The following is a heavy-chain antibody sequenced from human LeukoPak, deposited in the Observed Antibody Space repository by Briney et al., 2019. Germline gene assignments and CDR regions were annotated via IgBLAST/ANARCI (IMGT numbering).Heavy chain of an antibody. CDR2: ISWNSGSI. Sequence: HPGRSLRLSCAASGFTFDDYAMHWVRQAPGKGLEWVSGISWNSGSIGYADSVKGRFTISGDNAKNSLYLQMNSLRAEDTALYYCAKALDLKQQLYGMDVWGQGTTVTVSS. J-gene: IGHJ6*02. D-gene: IGHD6-13*01. CDR3: AKALDLKQQLYGMDV. CDR1: GFTFDDYA. V-gene: IGHV3-9*01.